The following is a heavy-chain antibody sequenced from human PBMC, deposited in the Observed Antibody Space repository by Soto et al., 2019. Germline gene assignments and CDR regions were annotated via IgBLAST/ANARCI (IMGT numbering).Heavy chain of an antibody. Sequence: SETLSLTCTVSGGSISSSSYYWGWIRQPPGKGLEWIGSIYYSGSTYYNPSLKSRVTISVDTSKNQFSLKLSSVTAADTAVYYCTINDQGYSSSRIVDWFDPWGQGTLVTVSS. D-gene: IGHD6-13*01. V-gene: IGHV4-39*01. J-gene: IGHJ5*02. CDR1: GGSISSSSYY. CDR2: IYYSGST. CDR3: TINDQGYSSSRIVDWFDP.